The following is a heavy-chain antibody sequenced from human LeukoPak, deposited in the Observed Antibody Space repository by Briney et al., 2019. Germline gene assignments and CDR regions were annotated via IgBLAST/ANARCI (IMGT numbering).Heavy chain of an antibody. D-gene: IGHD2-15*01. CDR3: AKEGGYCSGGSCYSETFSFDY. Sequence: GRSLRLSCAASGFTFSSYGMHWVRQAPGKGLEWVAVISYDGSNKYYADSVKGRFTISRDNSKNTLYLQMNSLRAEDTAVYYCAKEGGYCSGGSCYSETFSFDYWGQGTLVTVSS. J-gene: IGHJ4*02. V-gene: IGHV3-30*18. CDR1: GFTFSSYG. CDR2: ISYDGSNK.